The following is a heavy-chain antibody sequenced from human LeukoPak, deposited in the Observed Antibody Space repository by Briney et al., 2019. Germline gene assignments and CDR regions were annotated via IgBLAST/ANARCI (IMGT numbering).Heavy chain of an antibody. V-gene: IGHV3-23*01. CDR1: GLTFSSYA. CDR3: TRGGWPFFDY. Sequence: PGGSLRLPCAASGLTFSSYAMSWVRQAPGKGLEWVSAISGSGGSTYYADSVKGRFTISRDNSKNTLYLQMNSLRAEDTAVYYCTRGGWPFFDYWGQGTLVTVSS. D-gene: IGHD6-19*01. CDR2: ISGSGGST. J-gene: IGHJ4*02.